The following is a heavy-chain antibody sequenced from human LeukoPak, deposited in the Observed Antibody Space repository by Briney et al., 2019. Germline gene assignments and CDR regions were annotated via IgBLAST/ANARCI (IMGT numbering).Heavy chain of an antibody. CDR2: INAGNGNT. CDR3: ARDLITMVRGVILGRPFDY. CDR1: GYTFTSYG. D-gene: IGHD3-10*01. Sequence: ASVKVSCKASGYTFTSYGISWVRQAPGQGLEWMGWINAGNGNTKYSQKFQGRVTITRDTSASTAYMELSSLRSEDTAVYYCARDLITMVRGVILGRPFDYWGQRTLVTVSS. J-gene: IGHJ4*02. V-gene: IGHV1-3*01.